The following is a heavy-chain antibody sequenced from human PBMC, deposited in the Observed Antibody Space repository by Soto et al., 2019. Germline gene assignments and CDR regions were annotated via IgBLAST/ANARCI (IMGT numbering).Heavy chain of an antibody. Sequence: EVQLVESGGGLIQPGGSLRLSCAASGFTVSSNYMSWVRQAPGKGLEWVSVIYRGGSTYYADSVKGRFTISRDNSLNILYLQMNSLRAVDTAVYYCARSGYSSSWTGYDFDYWGQGTLVTVSS. CDR1: GFTVSSNY. D-gene: IGHD6-13*01. J-gene: IGHJ4*02. CDR3: ARSGYSSSWTGYDFDY. CDR2: IYRGGST. V-gene: IGHV3-53*01.